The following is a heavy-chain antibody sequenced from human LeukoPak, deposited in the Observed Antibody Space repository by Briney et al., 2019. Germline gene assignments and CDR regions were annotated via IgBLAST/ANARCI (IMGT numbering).Heavy chain of an antibody. Sequence: ASVKVSCKTSVYTFGDYGISWVRQAPGQGLEWMGWISGHNGKTKFAREFQGRLTLTTEKSTSTVYMELTSLRSDDTAVFYCAREGDCSGGSCSSPVYYYYYGMDVWGQGTTVTVSS. D-gene: IGHD2-15*01. V-gene: IGHV1-18*01. CDR3: AREGDCSGGSCSSPVYYYYYGMDV. J-gene: IGHJ6*02. CDR1: VYTFGDYG. CDR2: ISGHNGKT.